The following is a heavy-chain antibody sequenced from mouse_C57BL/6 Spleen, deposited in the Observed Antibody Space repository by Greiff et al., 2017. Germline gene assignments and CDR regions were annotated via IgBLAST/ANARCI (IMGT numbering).Heavy chain of an antibody. V-gene: IGHV1-62-2*01. J-gene: IGHJ3*01. D-gene: IGHD2-5*01. Sequence: VQLQQSGAELVKPGASVKLSCKASGYTFTEYTIHWVKQRSGQGLEWIGWFYPGRGSIKYNEKFKDKATLTADKSSSTVYMALSRLTSEDSAVYFCARHEEEGYSNKAWFAYWGQGTLVTVSA. CDR2: FYPGRGSI. CDR3: ARHEEEGYSNKAWFAY. CDR1: GYTFTEYT.